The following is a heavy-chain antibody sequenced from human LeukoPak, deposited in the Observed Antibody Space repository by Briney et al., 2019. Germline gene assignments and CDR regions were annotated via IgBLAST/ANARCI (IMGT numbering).Heavy chain of an antibody. CDR3: ARGRGGGSSNY. Sequence: SETLSLTCAVYGGSFSGYYWSWIRQPPGKGLGWIGEINHSGSTNYNPSLKSRVTISVDTSKNQFSLKLSSVTAADTAVYYCARGRGGGSSNYWGQGTLVTVSS. V-gene: IGHV4-34*01. CDR1: GGSFSGYY. D-gene: IGHD2-15*01. J-gene: IGHJ4*02. CDR2: INHSGST.